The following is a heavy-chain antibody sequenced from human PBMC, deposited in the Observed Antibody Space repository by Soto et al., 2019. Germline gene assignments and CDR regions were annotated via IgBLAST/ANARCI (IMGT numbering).Heavy chain of an antibody. CDR2: IKRKNDGGTT. V-gene: IGHV3-15*07. D-gene: IGHD3-22*01. CDR1: GITFIYAW. Sequence: GGSLRLSCAASGITFIYAWMDWVRQAPGKRLEWVGRIKRKNDGGTTDYAAPVKGRFTISRDDSKDTLYLQMNSLKTEDTAVYYCTTGLSNGYYNFDYWGQGTPVTVSS. J-gene: IGHJ4*02. CDR3: TTGLSNGYYNFDY.